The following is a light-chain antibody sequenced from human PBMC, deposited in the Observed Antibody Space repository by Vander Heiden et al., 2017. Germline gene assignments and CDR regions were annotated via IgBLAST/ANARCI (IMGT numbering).Light chain of an antibody. V-gene: IGKV3-11*01. CDR1: QSVSSY. CDR2: DAS. CDR3: QQRRDWPLT. Sequence: EFVLTQSPATLSCSPGERASLSCRASQSVSSYLAWYQQKPGQAPRLLIYDASNRAAGIPARFSGSGSGTDFTLTISSLEPEDFAVYYCQQRRDWPLTFGGGTKVEIK. J-gene: IGKJ4*01.